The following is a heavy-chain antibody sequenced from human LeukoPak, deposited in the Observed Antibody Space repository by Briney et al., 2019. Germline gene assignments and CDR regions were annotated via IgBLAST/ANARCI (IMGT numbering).Heavy chain of an antibody. V-gene: IGHV4-39*07. Sequence: SETLSLTCTVSGGSISSSSYYWGWIRQPPGKGLEWIGSIYYSGSTYYNPSLKSRVTISVDTSKNQFSLELRSVTAADSAVYYCARLTRFYYYMDVWGKGTTVTISS. D-gene: IGHD1-14*01. CDR1: GGSISSSSYY. CDR2: IYYSGST. J-gene: IGHJ6*03. CDR3: ARLTRFYYYMDV.